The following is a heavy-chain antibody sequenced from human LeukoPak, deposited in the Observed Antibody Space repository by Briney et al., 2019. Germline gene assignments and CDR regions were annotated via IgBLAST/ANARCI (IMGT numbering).Heavy chain of an antibody. J-gene: IGHJ4*02. CDR2: INPNSGGT. D-gene: IGHD3-9*01. CDR3: ARDHDISRTSYY. Sequence: ASVKVSCKVSGYTFTGYYMHWVRQAPGQGLEWMGWINPNSGGTNYAQKFQGRVTMTRDTSISTAYMELSRLRSDDTAVYYCARDHDISRTSYYWGQGTLVTVSS. CDR1: GYTFTGYY. V-gene: IGHV1-2*02.